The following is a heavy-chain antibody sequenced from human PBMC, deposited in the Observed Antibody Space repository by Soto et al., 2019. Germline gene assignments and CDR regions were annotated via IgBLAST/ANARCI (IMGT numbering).Heavy chain of an antibody. J-gene: IGHJ6*02. CDR2: IYYSGST. CDR1: GGSVSSGSYY. V-gene: IGHV4-61*01. CDR3: ARGIEGWYQGRYYYGMDV. D-gene: IGHD6-19*01. Sequence: QVQLQESGPGLVKPSETLSLTCTVSGGSVSSGSYYWSWIRQPPGKGLEWIGYIYYSGSTNYNPSLKSRVTISVGTAKHQFSLKLSSVTAAATAVYYCARGIEGWYQGRYYYGMDVWGQGTTVTVSS.